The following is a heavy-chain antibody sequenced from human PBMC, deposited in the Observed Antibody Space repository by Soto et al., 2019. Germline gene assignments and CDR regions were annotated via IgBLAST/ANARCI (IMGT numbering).Heavy chain of an antibody. J-gene: IGHJ6*02. CDR2: ISSSGGYI. V-gene: IGHV3-21*01. CDR1: GFTFNVYS. Sequence: EVLLVESGGGLVQPGGSLRLSCAASGFTFNVYSMNWVRQAPGKGLEWVSSISSSGGYIFYADSVKGRFTSSRDNAKNSLYLQMNSMRAEDTAVYYCARGTLGDYYYGMDVWGQGTTVTVSS. D-gene: IGHD2-2*01. CDR3: ARGTLGDYYYGMDV.